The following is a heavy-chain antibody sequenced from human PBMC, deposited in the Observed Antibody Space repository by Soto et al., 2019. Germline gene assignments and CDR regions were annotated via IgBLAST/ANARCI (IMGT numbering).Heavy chain of an antibody. J-gene: IGHJ3*02. CDR2: IRSKGNNYAT. CDR1: GFTFSNVW. V-gene: IGHV3-73*01. CDR3: TRIFSDAFDI. Sequence: GGSLRLSCAASGFTFSNVWMSWVRQAPGKGLEWVARIRSKGNNYATAYAASVKGRFTISRDDSKNTAYLQLNSLKTEDTAIYYCTRIFSDAFDIWGQGTMVTVSS. D-gene: IGHD3-9*01.